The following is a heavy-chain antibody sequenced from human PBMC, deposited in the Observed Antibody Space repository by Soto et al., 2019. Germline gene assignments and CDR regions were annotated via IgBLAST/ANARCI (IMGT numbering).Heavy chain of an antibody. Sequence: SETLSLTCAVYGGSFSGYYWSWIRQPPGKGLEWIGEINHSGSTNYNPSLKSRVTISVDTSKNQFSLKLSSVTAADTAVYYCARAGSGSYYAYFQHWGQGTLVTAPQ. J-gene: IGHJ1*01. D-gene: IGHD1-26*01. CDR2: INHSGST. V-gene: IGHV4-34*01. CDR3: ARAGSGSYYAYFQH. CDR1: GGSFSGYY.